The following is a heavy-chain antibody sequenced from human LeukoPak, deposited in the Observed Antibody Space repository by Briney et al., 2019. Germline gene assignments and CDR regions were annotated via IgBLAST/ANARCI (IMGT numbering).Heavy chain of an antibody. CDR2: ISACGSNT. V-gene: IGHV1-18*01. D-gene: IGHD6-13*01. CDR3: ARDQSVRLLQTSSTYFKHVFAI. CDR1: GYTFTNYG. Sequence: ASVKVSCKTSGYTFTNYGISWVRQAPGLGLEWMGWISACGSNTNYAQKVQGRVTMTTDTSTSTAYMELRSLRFDDTAVYYCARDQSVRLLQTSSTYFKHVFAIWGQGSMVTVSS. J-gene: IGHJ3*02.